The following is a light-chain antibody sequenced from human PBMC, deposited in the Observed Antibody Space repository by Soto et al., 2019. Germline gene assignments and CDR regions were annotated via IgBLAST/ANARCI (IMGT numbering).Light chain of an antibody. Sequence: ENVVTQSPGTLSLSPGEGATLSCRASQSVDSRYLAWYQQKPGQAPRLLIYGTSSRASGIPDRFIGSGSGTDFTLTISRLEPEDFAVYYCQQYGTAPYTFGQGTTLEF. CDR3: QQYGTAPYT. CDR2: GTS. V-gene: IGKV3-20*01. CDR1: QSVDSRY. J-gene: IGKJ2*01.